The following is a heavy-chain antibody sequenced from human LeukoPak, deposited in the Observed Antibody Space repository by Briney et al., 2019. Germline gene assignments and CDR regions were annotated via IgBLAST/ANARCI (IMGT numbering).Heavy chain of an antibody. CDR1: GGSFSGYY. CDR3: ARQVGYYYYYYMDV. J-gene: IGHJ6*03. CDR2: INHSGST. D-gene: IGHD1-26*01. V-gene: IGHV4-34*01. Sequence: SETLSLTCAVYGGSFSGYYWSWIRQPPGKGLEWIGEINHSGSTNYNPSLKSRVTISVDTSKNQFSLKLSSVTAADTAVYYCARQVGYYYYYYMDVWGKGTTVTVSS.